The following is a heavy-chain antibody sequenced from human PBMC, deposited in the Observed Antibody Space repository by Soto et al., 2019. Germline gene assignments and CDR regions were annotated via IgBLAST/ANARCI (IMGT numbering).Heavy chain of an antibody. CDR3: AKARLARQYFDY. J-gene: IGHJ4*02. CDR1: GFSFRSFA. V-gene: IGHV3-30*02. Sequence: GGSLRLSCAVSGFSFRSFAMHWVRQAPGKGLEWVALISSDGSTENFADSVKGRFTISRDNSANILYLDMNSLRPEDTGLYYCAKARLARQYFDYWGQGALVTVSS. CDR2: ISSDGSTE.